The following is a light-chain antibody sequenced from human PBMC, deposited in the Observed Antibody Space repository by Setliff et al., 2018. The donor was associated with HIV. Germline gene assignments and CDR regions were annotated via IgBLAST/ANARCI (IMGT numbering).Light chain of an antibody. CDR1: NSDVGGYNY. CDR3: TSYTSSDTYV. CDR2: NFT. J-gene: IGLJ1*01. Sequence: QSALTQPASVSAAPGLAITISCTGTNSDVGGYNYVSWYVQEPGKAPKLIMYNFTSRPSGIPNRFSGSKSGNTASLTISGLRAEDEGDYFCTSYTSSDTYVFGAGTKVTVL. V-gene: IGLV2-14*03.